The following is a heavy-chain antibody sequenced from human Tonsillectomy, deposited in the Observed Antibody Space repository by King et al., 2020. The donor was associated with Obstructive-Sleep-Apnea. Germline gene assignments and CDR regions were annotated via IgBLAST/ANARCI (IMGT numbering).Heavy chain of an antibody. V-gene: IGHV4-59*01. CDR3: ARIPGTSSGSYLGFDY. CDR1: GGSISSYY. Sequence: VQLQESGPGLVKPSETLSLTCTVSGGSISSYYWSWIRQPPGKGLEWIGYIYYRGSTNYNPPLKSRVTISVDTSKNQFSLKLSSVTAADTAVYYCARIPGTSSGSYLGFDYWGQGTLVTVSS. D-gene: IGHD3-10*01. J-gene: IGHJ4*02. CDR2: IYYRGST.